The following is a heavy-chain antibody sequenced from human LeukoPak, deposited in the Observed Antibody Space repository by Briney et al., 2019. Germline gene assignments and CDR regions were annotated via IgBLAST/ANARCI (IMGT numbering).Heavy chain of an antibody. CDR1: GFTFSDHN. V-gene: IGHV3-72*01. CDR3: ARDYFYY. CDR2: TRNRADGYTT. Sequence: GGSLRLSCAASGSSGFTFSDHNMDWVRQAPGKGLEWIGRTRNRADGYTTYYAASVKGRFTISRDELQNSLYLQMNSLKTEDTAVYYCARDYFYYWGQGTLVTVSS. J-gene: IGHJ4*02.